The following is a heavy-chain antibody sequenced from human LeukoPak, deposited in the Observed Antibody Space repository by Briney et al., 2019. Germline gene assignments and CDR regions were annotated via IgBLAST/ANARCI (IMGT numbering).Heavy chain of an antibody. V-gene: IGHV3-23*01. J-gene: IGHJ4*02. Sequence: GGSLRLSCAASGFTFSSYAMSWVRQAPGKGLEWVSAISGSGGSTYYADSVKGRFTISRDNSKNTLYLQMNSLRAEDTAVYYCAKTKLGYCSSTSCPVLADYWGQGTLVTVSS. D-gene: IGHD2-2*01. CDR1: GFTFSSYA. CDR2: ISGSGGST. CDR3: AKTKLGYCSSTSCPVLADY.